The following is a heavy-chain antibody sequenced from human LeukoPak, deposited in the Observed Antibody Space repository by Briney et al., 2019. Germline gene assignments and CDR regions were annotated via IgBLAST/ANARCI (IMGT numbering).Heavy chain of an antibody. V-gene: IGHV1-69*13. Sequence: SVKVSCKASGGTFSSYAISWVRQAPGRGLEWMGGIIPIFGTANYAQKFQGRVTITADESTSTAYMELSSLRSEDTAVYYCASRFYDILTGYENYFDYWGQGTLVTVSS. CDR2: IIPIFGTA. D-gene: IGHD3-9*01. CDR3: ASRFYDILTGYENYFDY. CDR1: GGTFSSYA. J-gene: IGHJ4*02.